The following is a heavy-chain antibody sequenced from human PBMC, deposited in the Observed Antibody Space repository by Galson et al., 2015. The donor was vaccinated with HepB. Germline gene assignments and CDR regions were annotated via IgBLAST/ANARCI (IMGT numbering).Heavy chain of an antibody. CDR2: ISGSGSNT. V-gene: IGHV3-23*01. CDR1: GFPFSNYA. J-gene: IGHJ1*01. CDR3: AKLPLAVAGVKYFQH. D-gene: IGHD6-19*01. Sequence: SLRLSCAASGFPFSNYAMSWVRQAPGKGLEWVSAISGSGSNTYYADSAKGRFTISRDNSKNTLYLQMNSLRAEDTAVYYCAKLPLAVAGVKYFQHWGQGTLVTVSS.